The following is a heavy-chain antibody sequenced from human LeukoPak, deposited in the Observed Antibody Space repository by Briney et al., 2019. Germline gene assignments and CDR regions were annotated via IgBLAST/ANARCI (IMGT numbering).Heavy chain of an antibody. CDR1: GFTLNSYG. V-gene: IGHV3-23*01. CDR2: ISGSGGST. CDR3: AGTWGSKGLDY. J-gene: IGHJ4*02. Sequence: GGSLRLSCAASGFTLNSYGVSWVRQAPGKGLEWVSAISGSGGSTYYADSVKGRFTISRDNSKNTLYLQMNSLRAEDTAVYYCAGTWGSKGLDYWGQGTLVTVSS. D-gene: IGHD7-27*01.